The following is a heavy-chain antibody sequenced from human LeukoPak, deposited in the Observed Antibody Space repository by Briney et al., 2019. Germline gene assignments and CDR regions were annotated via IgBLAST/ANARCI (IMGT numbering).Heavy chain of an antibody. Sequence: ASVKVSCTATGYSITRYFLHWVRQAPGQGLEWMGIINPSGGSTNYAQKFQGRVTMTRDTSTSTVYMELSSLRSEDTAVYYCARTDYNDSSAYYDYWGQGSLVTVSS. J-gene: IGHJ4*02. CDR1: GYSITRYF. CDR2: INPSGGST. D-gene: IGHD3-22*01. V-gene: IGHV1-46*01. CDR3: ARTDYNDSSAYYDY.